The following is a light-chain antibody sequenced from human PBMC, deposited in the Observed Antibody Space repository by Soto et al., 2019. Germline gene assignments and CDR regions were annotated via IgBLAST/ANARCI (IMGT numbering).Light chain of an antibody. J-gene: IGLJ3*02. CDR2: AVN. V-gene: IGLV2-11*01. CDR1: SSDVGDYNY. CDR3: CSYAGSYTLV. Sequence: QSALTQPRSGSGSPGQSVTISCTGTSSDVGDYNYVSWYQQHPGKAPKLLVYAVNMRPSGVPDRFSGSKSGNTASLTISGLQAEDEADYSCCSYAGSYTLVFGGGTELAVL.